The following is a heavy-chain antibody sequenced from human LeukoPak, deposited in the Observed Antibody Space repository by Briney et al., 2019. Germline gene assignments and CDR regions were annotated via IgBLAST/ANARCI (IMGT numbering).Heavy chain of an antibody. CDR3: ARDLGKSLPAVMAWAY. Sequence: PSETLSLTCTVSGGSISSYYWSWIRQPPGKGLEWIGYIYYSGSTNYNPSLKSRVTLSVDTPKNQFSLKLSSVTDADTAVYYCARDLGKSLPAVMAWAYWGQGTLVTVSS. D-gene: IGHD2-8*01. J-gene: IGHJ4*02. CDR2: IYYSGST. V-gene: IGHV4-59*01. CDR1: GGSISSYY.